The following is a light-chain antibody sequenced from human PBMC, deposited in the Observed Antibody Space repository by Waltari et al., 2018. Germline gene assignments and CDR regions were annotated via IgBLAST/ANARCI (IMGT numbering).Light chain of an antibody. CDR1: QSISTW. V-gene: IGKV1-5*03. CDR3: QQYNTFSSYT. CDR2: TAS. Sequence: DIQMTQSPSTLSAPVGDRVTITCRASQSISTWLAWYQQKPGKAPKLLIYTASSLERGVPSRFSGSGSGTEFTLTISSLQPDDFATYHCQQYNTFSSYTFGQGTKLEI. J-gene: IGKJ2*01.